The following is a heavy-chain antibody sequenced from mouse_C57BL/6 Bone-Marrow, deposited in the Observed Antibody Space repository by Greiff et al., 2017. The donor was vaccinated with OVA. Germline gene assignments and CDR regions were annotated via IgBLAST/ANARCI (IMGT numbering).Heavy chain of an antibody. J-gene: IGHJ1*03. Sequence: EVKVVESGGDLVKPGGSLKLSCAASGFTFSSYGMSWVRQTPDKRLEWVATISSGGSYTYYPDSVKGRFTISRDNAKNTLYLQMSSLKSEDTAMYYCARRAHYYGSSSYWYFDVWGTGTTVTVSS. CDR3: ARRAHYYGSSSYWYFDV. CDR2: ISSGGSYT. D-gene: IGHD1-1*01. V-gene: IGHV5-6*02. CDR1: GFTFSSYG.